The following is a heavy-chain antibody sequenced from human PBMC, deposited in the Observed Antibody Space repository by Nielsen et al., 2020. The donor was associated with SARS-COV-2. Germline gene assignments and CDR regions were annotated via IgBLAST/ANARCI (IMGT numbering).Heavy chain of an antibody. CDR3: AKDSHSSGFYYADFDI. D-gene: IGHD3-22*01. CDR1: GFTFSSYA. J-gene: IGHJ3*02. CDR2: ITGTASST. V-gene: IGHV3-23*01. Sequence: GGSLRLSCAASGFTFSSYAMSWVRQAPGKGLEWVSSITGTASSTYYADSVKGRFTISRDNSKNTLYLQMNSLRAEDTAVYYCAKDSHSSGFYYADFDIWGQGTMVTVSP.